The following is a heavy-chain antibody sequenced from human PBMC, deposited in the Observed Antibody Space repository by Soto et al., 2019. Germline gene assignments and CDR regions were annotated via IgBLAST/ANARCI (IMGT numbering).Heavy chain of an antibody. CDR3: AAISSGYYRVFDY. Sequence: SVKVSCKASGATFTSSTVNWVRQARGQPPEWIGWILVGSGQTNSAQKFQGRVAITRDMSTYTAYLELNSLRSDDSAVYYCAAISSGYYRVFDYWGQGTQVTVSS. J-gene: IGHJ4*02. V-gene: IGHV1-58*01. D-gene: IGHD3-22*01. CDR2: ILVGSGQT. CDR1: GATFTSST.